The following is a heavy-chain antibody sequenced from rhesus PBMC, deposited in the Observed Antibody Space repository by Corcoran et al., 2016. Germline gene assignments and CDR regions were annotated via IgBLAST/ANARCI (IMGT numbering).Heavy chain of an antibody. CDR3: ASGGMSDWYFDL. J-gene: IGHJ2*01. CDR2: IYGSGSST. CDR1: GGSISSSY. D-gene: IGHD1-32*01. Sequence: QLQLQESGPGLVKPSETLSVTCAVSGGSISSSYWSCIRQAPGKGLEWIGYIYGSGSSTNYNPSLNSRVTLSVETSKNQLYLNVSAVTAADTAVYYGASGGMSDWYFDLWGPGTPITISS. V-gene: IGHV4-169*02.